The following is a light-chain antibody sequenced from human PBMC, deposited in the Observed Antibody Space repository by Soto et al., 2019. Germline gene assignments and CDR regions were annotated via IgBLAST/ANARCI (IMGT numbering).Light chain of an antibody. CDR1: QSVSSN. Sequence: EIVMTQSPATLSVSPGERATLSCRASQSVSSNLAWYQQKPGQAPRLLIYGASTRATGIPARFSGSGSGTEFTLTISSLQSEDFAVYYCQQYNNLPPKTFGQGAKVE. CDR3: QQYNNLPPKT. V-gene: IGKV3-15*01. CDR2: GAS. J-gene: IGKJ1*01.